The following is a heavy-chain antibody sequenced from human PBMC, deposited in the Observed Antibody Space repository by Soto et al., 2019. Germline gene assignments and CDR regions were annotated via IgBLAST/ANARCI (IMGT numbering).Heavy chain of an antibody. V-gene: IGHV3-15*07. D-gene: IGHD3-16*02. J-gene: IGHJ3*01. CDR1: GITVTDSH. Sequence: GGSLRLSCAASGITVTDSHMNWVRQAPGKGLEWVGRIKSKTDGGKIDYAVPVKGRFTISRYDSENTLYLQMNSLTTDDTALYYCTTDQLSRRAFDVWGQGTMVTVSS. CDR3: TTDQLSRRAFDV. CDR2: IKSKTDGGKI.